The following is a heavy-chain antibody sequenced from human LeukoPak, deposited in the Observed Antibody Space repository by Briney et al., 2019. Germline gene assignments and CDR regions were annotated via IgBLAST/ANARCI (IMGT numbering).Heavy chain of an antibody. V-gene: IGHV4-4*07. D-gene: IGHD5-18*01. J-gene: IGHJ5*02. CDR1: GDSISSYS. Sequence: PSESLSLTCSVSGDSISSYSWNWIRQSAGKGREWIGRIYTSGSTNLNPSFESRVTVYLDTSRNQFSLNLTSVTAAYTAVYYCARGVDTAMVSGGYNWFEPWGQGIEVLVSS. CDR2: IYTSGST. CDR3: ARGVDTAMVSGGYNWFEP.